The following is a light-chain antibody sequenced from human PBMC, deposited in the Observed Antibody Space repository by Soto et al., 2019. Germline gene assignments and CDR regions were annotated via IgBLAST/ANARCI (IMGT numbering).Light chain of an antibody. J-gene: IGKJ2*01. CDR1: QSVSSN. CDR2: GAS. V-gene: IGKV3-15*01. CDR3: QQYNNWSSYT. Sequence: EIVMTQSPATLSVSPGERATLSCRASQSVSSNLAWYQQKPGQAPRLLIYGASTRATGIPARFSGSGSGTEFTLTISSLQSEDFAVYYCQQYNNWSSYTFGQGTKVDIK.